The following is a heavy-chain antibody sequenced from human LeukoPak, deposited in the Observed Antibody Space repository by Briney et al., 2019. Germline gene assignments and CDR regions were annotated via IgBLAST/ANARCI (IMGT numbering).Heavy chain of an antibody. Sequence: GGSLRLSCAASGFTFSSYSMNWVRQAPGKGLEWVSYISSSSSTIYYADSVKGRFTISRDNAKNSLYLQMNSLRAEDTAVYYCASTPDYGDYAHYFDYWGQGTLVTVSS. D-gene: IGHD4-17*01. V-gene: IGHV3-48*04. J-gene: IGHJ4*02. CDR3: ASTPDYGDYAHYFDY. CDR2: ISSSSSTI. CDR1: GFTFSSYS.